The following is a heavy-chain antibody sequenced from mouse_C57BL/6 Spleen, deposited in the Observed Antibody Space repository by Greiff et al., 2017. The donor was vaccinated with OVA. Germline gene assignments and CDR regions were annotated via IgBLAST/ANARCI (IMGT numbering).Heavy chain of an antibody. J-gene: IGHJ4*01. CDR3: ARFDDDYGEGNAMDY. Sequence: VQLQQSGAELVKPGASVKMSCKASGYTFTSYWITWVKQRPGQGLEWIGDIYPGSGSTNYNEQFKSKATLTVDTSSSTAYMQLSSLTSEDSAVYYCARFDDDYGEGNAMDYWGQGTSVTVSS. CDR2: IYPGSGST. CDR1: GYTFTSYW. V-gene: IGHV1-55*01. D-gene: IGHD2-4*01.